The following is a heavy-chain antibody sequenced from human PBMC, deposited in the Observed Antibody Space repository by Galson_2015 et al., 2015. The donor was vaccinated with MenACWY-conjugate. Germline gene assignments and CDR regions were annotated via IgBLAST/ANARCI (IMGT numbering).Heavy chain of an antibody. CDR2: ISSSSSTI. CDR3: ASGRNYCGAECSVY. J-gene: IGHJ4*02. V-gene: IGHV3-48*04. CDR1: GLTFSRYS. Sequence: SLRLSCAVSGLTFSRYSMNWVRQAPGKGLEWVSYISSSSSTIYYADSVRGRFTISRDNAKNSLYLQMDSLRAEDSAIYYCASGRNYCGAECSVYWGQGTLVAVSS. D-gene: IGHD2-21*01.